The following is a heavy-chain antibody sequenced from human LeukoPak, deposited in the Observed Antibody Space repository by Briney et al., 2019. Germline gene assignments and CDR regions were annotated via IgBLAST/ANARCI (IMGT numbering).Heavy chain of an antibody. V-gene: IGHV3-23*01. Sequence: GGSLRLSCAASGFTFSSYAMSWVRQAPGKGLEWVSAISGSGGSTYYADSVKGRFTISRDNSKNTLYLQMNSLRAEDTAVYYCARVGWWPDYYGMDVWGQGTTVTVSS. CDR2: ISGSGGST. J-gene: IGHJ6*02. CDR3: ARVGWWPDYYGMDV. D-gene: IGHD2-15*01. CDR1: GFTFSSYA.